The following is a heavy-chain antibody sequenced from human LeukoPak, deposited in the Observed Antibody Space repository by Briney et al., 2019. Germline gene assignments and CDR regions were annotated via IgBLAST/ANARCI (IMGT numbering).Heavy chain of an antibody. Sequence: GGSLRLSCAASGFTFSSYGMHWVRQAPGKGLEWVAVISYDGSNKYYADSVKGRFTISRDNSKNTLYLQMNSLRVEDTAVYYCAKSKWELFYYYYYMDVWGKGTTVTVSS. CDR2: ISYDGSNK. D-gene: IGHD1-26*01. CDR1: GFTFSSYG. J-gene: IGHJ6*03. CDR3: AKSKWELFYYYYYMDV. V-gene: IGHV3-30*18.